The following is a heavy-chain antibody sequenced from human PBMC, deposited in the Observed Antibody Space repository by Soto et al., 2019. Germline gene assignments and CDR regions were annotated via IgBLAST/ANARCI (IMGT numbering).Heavy chain of an antibody. CDR2: ITYIGST. CDR1: GGSISSGAHY. Sequence: QVQLQESGPGLVKPSQTLSLTCTVSGGSISSGAHYWTWIRQLPGKGLEWIGYITYIGSTYYNPSLKSRVTISVDTSKNQFSLKLSTVTAADTAVYYCARESGGSLFGSYYDDWGQGTLVTVSS. V-gene: IGHV4-31*03. D-gene: IGHD3-3*01. J-gene: IGHJ4*02. CDR3: ARESGGSLFGSYYDD.